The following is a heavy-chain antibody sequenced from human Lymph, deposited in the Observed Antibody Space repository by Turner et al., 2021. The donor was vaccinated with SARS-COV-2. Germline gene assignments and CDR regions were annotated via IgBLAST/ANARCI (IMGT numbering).Heavy chain of an antibody. CDR1: GGYMTRNY. Sequence: QLQLQVSVPSPVKPVATLTRTCTGSGGYMTRNYWSWFRQPPGKRLEWIGYIYYRGSTNYNPSLESRVAISVDKSRNKFTLNLTSVTAADTAIYFSARETVNNWVDPWGQGTLVTVSS. CDR3: ARETVNNWVDP. D-gene: IGHD2-21*02. V-gene: IGHV4-59*01. J-gene: IGHJ5*02. CDR2: IYYRGST.